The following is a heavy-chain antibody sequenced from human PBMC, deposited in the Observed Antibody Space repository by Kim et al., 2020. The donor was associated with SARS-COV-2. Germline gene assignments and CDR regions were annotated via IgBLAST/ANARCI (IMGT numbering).Heavy chain of an antibody. J-gene: IGHJ5*02. V-gene: IGHV4-34*01. CDR3: ARGEDSSSWYGKHNWFDP. Sequence: LKSRVTIAVDTSKNQFSLKLGSVAAADTAVYYCARGEDSSSWYGKHNWFDPWGQGTLVTVSS. D-gene: IGHD6-13*01.